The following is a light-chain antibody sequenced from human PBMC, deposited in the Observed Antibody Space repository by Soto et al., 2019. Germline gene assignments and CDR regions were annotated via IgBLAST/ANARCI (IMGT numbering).Light chain of an antibody. CDR2: DAS. J-gene: IGKJ1*01. CDR1: QSISSW. CDR3: QQYNSYPET. V-gene: IGKV1-5*01. Sequence: GDRVTITCRASQSISSWLAWYQQKPGKAPKLLIYDASSLESGVLSRFSGSGSGTEFTLTISSLQPDDFATYYCQQYNSYPETFGQGTKVEIK.